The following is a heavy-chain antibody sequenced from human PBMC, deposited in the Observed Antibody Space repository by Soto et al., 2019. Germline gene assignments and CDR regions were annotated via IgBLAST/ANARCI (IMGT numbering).Heavy chain of an antibody. D-gene: IGHD6-13*01. Sequence: PGGSLRLSCAASGFTLRSYWMHWVRQAPGKGLVWVSRINSDGSSTNYADSVKGRFTITRDNAKNTLYLQMNSLRAEDTAVYYCARDFSRRPGIAAAGSENWGQGTQVTVSS. V-gene: IGHV3-74*01. CDR2: INSDGSST. CDR1: GFTLRSYW. J-gene: IGHJ4*02. CDR3: ARDFSRRPGIAAAGSEN.